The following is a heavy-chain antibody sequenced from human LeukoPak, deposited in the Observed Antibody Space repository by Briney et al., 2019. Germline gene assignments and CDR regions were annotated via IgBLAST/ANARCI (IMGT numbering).Heavy chain of an antibody. V-gene: IGHV1-69*05. D-gene: IGHD1-1*01. CDR1: GGPFSSSA. CDR2: IISIFGTA. Sequence: SVKVSCKASGGPFSSSAISCARQAPGEGLEWMGGIISIFGTANYAQKFQGRVTITTDESTSTAYMELSSLRSDDTAVYYCARARGGQLGRRREWFDPWGQGTLVTVSS. J-gene: IGHJ5*02. CDR3: ARARGGQLGRRREWFDP.